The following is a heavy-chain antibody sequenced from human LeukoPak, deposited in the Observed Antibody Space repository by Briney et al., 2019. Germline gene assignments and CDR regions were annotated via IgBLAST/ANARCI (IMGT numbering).Heavy chain of an antibody. V-gene: IGHV3-7*03. CDR3: ARDSDSSGWYTFDY. CDR2: IKQDRSEK. CDR1: GFTFSSYW. Sequence: PGGSLRLSCAASGFTFSSYWMSWVRQAPGKGLEWVANIKQDRSEKYYVDSVKGRFTISRDNAKNTLYLQMNSLRAEDTAVYYCARDSDSSGWYTFDYWGQGTLVTVSS. J-gene: IGHJ4*02. D-gene: IGHD6-19*01.